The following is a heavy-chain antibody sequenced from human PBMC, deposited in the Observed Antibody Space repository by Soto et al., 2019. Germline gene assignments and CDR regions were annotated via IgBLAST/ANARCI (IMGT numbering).Heavy chain of an antibody. D-gene: IGHD2-15*01. CDR1: GFTFSDYY. V-gene: IGHV3-11*06. CDR3: ASSPRWYDFDY. J-gene: IGHJ4*02. Sequence: PGGSLRLSCAASGFTFSDYYMSWIRQAPGKGLEWVSYISSSSSYTNYADSVKGRFTISRDNSKNSLYLQMNSLRAEDTAVYYCASSPRWYDFDYWGQGTLVTVSS. CDR2: ISSSSSYT.